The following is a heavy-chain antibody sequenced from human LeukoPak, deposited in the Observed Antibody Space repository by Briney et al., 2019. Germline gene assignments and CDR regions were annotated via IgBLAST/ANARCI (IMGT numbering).Heavy chain of an antibody. Sequence: GGSLRLSCAASRFTFDDYAMHWVRQAPGKGLEWVSGISWNSGSIGYADSVKGRFTISRDNAKNSLYLQMNSLRAEDTALYYCAIDITHRIGGEAAAGTFDYWGQGTLVTVSS. CDR3: AIDITHRIGGEAAAGTFDY. CDR1: RFTFDDYA. CDR2: ISWNSGSI. D-gene: IGHD6-13*01. V-gene: IGHV3-9*01. J-gene: IGHJ4*02.